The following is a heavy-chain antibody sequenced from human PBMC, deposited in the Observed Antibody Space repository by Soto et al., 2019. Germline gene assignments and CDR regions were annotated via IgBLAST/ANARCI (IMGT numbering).Heavy chain of an antibody. V-gene: IGHV4-34*12. D-gene: IGHD1-26*01. Sequence: SETLSLTCAVYGGSFSAYYWSWVRQPPGKGLGWIGEIIHSESTKYNPSLKSRVTISVDTSKNQFSLKLSSVTAADTAVYYCARQRPTDGRWEFANYYGMDVWGQGTPVTVSS. CDR1: GGSFSAYY. J-gene: IGHJ6*02. CDR2: IIHSEST. CDR3: ARQRPTDGRWEFANYYGMDV.